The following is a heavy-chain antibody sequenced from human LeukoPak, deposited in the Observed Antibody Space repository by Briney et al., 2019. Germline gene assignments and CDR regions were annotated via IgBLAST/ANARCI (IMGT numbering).Heavy chain of an antibody. CDR3: ARGSSGRYSIDY. D-gene: IGHD6-19*01. CDR1: GGSISSYY. J-gene: IGHJ4*02. Sequence: PSETLSLTCTVSGGSISSYYWSWVRQPAEKGLEWIGRIYSSGTTNHNPSLKSRVTMSVDTSKNQFSLKLSSVTAADTAVYYCARGSSGRYSIDYWGQGILVTVSS. V-gene: IGHV4-4*07. CDR2: IYSSGTT.